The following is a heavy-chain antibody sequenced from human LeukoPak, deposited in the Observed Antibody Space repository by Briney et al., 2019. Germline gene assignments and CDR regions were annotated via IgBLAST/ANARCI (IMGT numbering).Heavy chain of an antibody. CDR2: IYYSGST. J-gene: IGHJ3*02. Sequence: SETLFLTCTVSGVSISSYYWSWIRQPPGKGLEWIGYIYYSGSTNYNPSLKSRVTISVDTSKNQFSLKLSSVTAADTAVYYCAREGDGDYSYHAFDIWGQGTMVTVSS. D-gene: IGHD4-17*01. CDR1: GVSISSYY. V-gene: IGHV4-59*12. CDR3: AREGDGDYSYHAFDI.